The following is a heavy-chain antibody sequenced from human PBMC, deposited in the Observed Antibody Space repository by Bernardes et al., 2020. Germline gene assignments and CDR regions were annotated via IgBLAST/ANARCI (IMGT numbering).Heavy chain of an antibody. CDR2: IYHSGST. CDR1: GYSISSGYY. CDR3: ARDEWGWLQLEGWFDP. V-gene: IGHV4-38-2*02. Sequence: SETLSLTCAVSGYSISSGYYWGWIRQPPVKGLEWIGSIYHSGSTYYNPSLKSRVTISVDTSKNQFSLKLSSVTAADTAVYYCARDEWGWLQLEGWFDPWGQGTLVTVSS. D-gene: IGHD5-12*01. J-gene: IGHJ5*02.